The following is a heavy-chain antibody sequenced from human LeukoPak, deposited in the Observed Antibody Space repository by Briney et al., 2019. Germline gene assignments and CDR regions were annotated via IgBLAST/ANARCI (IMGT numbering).Heavy chain of an antibody. D-gene: IGHD3-22*01. Sequence: PGGSLRLSCAASGFTVSSNYMSWVRQAPGKGLEWVSVIYSGGSTYYADSVKGRFTISRDNSKNTLYLQMNSLRAEDTAVYYCARRVDYYDSSGFDYWGQGTLVTVSS. CDR3: ARRVDYYDSSGFDY. V-gene: IGHV3-66*01. J-gene: IGHJ4*02. CDR2: IYSGGST. CDR1: GFTVSSNY.